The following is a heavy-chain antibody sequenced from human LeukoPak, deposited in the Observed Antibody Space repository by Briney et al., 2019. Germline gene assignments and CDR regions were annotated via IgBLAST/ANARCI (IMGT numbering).Heavy chain of an antibody. J-gene: IGHJ4*02. CDR2: ISGSGGST. CDR1: GFTFSSYA. CDR3: ANMHLGMALFDS. Sequence: PGGSLRLSCAASGFTFSSYAMSWVRQAPGKGLEWVSAISGSGGSTYYADSVKGRFTISRDNSKNTLYLQMNSLRVEDTAVYYCANMHLGMALFDSWGQGTLVTVSS. V-gene: IGHV3-23*01. D-gene: IGHD7-27*01.